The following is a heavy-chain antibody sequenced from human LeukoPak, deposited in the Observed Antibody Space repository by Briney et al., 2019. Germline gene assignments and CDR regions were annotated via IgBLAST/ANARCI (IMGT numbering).Heavy chain of an antibody. J-gene: IGHJ4*02. Sequence: NPGGSLRLSCAASGFTFSDYYMSWIRQAPGKGLEWVSYISSSSSNRNYADSVKGRFTISRDNAKNSLYLQMNSLRAEDTAVYYCARAQYYLDSWGQGTLVTVSS. V-gene: IGHV3-11*06. CDR3: ARAQYYLDS. CDR2: ISSSSSNR. CDR1: GFTFSDYY.